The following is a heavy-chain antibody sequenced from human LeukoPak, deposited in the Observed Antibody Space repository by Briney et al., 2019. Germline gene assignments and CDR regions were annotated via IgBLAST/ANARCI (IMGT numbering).Heavy chain of an antibody. Sequence: GGSLRLFCAASGFNFSNSAMSWVRQAPGKGLEWVSTLSGSGITTYYADSVTGRFTISRDNSKNTLYLQMNSLRAEDTAVYYCAKGIYSSGWSYFDYWGHGTLVTVSS. D-gene: IGHD6-19*01. V-gene: IGHV3-23*01. CDR3: AKGIYSSGWSYFDY. CDR1: GFNFSNSA. CDR2: LSGSGITT. J-gene: IGHJ4*03.